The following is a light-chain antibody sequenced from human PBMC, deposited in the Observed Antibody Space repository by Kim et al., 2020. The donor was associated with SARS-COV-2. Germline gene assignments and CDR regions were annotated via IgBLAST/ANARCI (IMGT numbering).Light chain of an antibody. CDR3: SSYTISATFV. CDR1: SSDVGSYNY. Sequence: QSALTQPASVSGSPGQSITISCTGTSSDVGSYNYVSWYQQHPGKAPKLMIFDVSARPSGVSNRFSGSKSGNSASLTISGLQAEDEADYYCSSYTISATFVFGTGTWVTVL. J-gene: IGLJ1*01. CDR2: DVS. V-gene: IGLV2-14*01.